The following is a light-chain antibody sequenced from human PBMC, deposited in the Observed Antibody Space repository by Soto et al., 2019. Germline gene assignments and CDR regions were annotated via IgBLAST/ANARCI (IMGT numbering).Light chain of an antibody. CDR3: QQSYRFPKT. J-gene: IGKJ1*01. Sequence: DVQMTQSPSSLSASVGDSLTLTCRASQTVTSYLNWYQQKPGKAPKLLIYAASTLQSGVPSRFSGSGSGTEFTLTIISLQPEDFATYYCQQSYRFPKTLGRGTKVEVK. CDR1: QTVTSY. CDR2: AAS. V-gene: IGKV1-39*01.